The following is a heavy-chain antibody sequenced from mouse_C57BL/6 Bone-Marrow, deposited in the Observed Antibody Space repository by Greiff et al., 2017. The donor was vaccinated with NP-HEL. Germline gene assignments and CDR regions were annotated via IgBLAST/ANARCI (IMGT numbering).Heavy chain of an antibody. CDR2: IYPRSGNT. J-gene: IGHJ1*03. D-gene: IGHD4-1*01. V-gene: IGHV1-81*01. CDR1: GYTFTSYG. CDR3: ARSGDWYFDV. Sequence: QVQLQQSGAELARPGASVKLSCKASGYTFTSYGISWVKQRTGQGLEWIGEIYPRSGNTYYNEKFKGKATLTAYKSSSTAYMELRSLTSEDSAVYFCARSGDWYFDVWGTGTTVTVSS.